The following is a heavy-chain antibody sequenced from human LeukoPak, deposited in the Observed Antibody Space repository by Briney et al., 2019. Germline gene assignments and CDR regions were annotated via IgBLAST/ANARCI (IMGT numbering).Heavy chain of an antibody. J-gene: IGHJ4*02. Sequence: GASVKVSCKASGYTFTNYDINWVRQATGQGLEWMGWMNPNSGTTGYAQKFLGRVTITRNTSISTTYMELSSLRSEDTAVYYCAKVGDSSGWYDYWGQGTLVTVSS. D-gene: IGHD6-19*01. CDR3: AKVGDSSGWYDY. V-gene: IGHV1-8*03. CDR2: MNPNSGTT. CDR1: GYTFTNYD.